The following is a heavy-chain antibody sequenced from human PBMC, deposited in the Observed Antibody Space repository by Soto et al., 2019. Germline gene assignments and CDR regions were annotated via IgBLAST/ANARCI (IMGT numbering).Heavy chain of an antibody. Sequence: EVQLVESGGGLVQPGGSMRLSCVASGFSFSIYSMNWVRQAPGKGLEWVSYINSSSNTIYYADSVKGRFTVSRDNAKNSLFLQMTSLRTEDTAVYYCARGGSSGYFTIDGRDCWGQGTLVTVSS. CDR2: INSSSNTI. D-gene: IGHD6-19*01. J-gene: IGHJ4*02. CDR1: GFSFSIYS. V-gene: IGHV3-48*01. CDR3: ARGGSSGYFTIDGRDC.